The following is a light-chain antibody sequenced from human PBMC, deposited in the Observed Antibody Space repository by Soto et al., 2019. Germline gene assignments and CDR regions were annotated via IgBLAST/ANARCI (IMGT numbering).Light chain of an antibody. J-gene: IGLJ2*01. CDR3: CSYAGSYTVV. Sequence: QSALTQPRSVSGSPGPSVTISCTGTSSDVGGYNYVSWYQQHPGKAPKLMIYDVSKRPSGVPDRFSGSKSGNTASLTISGLQAADEADYDCCSYAGSYTVVFCGGTKLTVL. CDR1: SSDVGGYNY. CDR2: DVS. V-gene: IGLV2-11*01.